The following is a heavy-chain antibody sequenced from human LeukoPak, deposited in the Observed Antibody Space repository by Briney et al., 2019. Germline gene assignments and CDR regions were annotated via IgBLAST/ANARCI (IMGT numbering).Heavy chain of an antibody. J-gene: IGHJ4*02. CDR1: GFTFNNAW. CDR3: TTSLTSGYYIDY. Sequence: GGSMRLSCAASGFTFNNAWMNWVRQTPGKGLEWVGRIKSKTDGGTIDYAAPVKGRFTISRDDSKNTLFLQMNSLKTEDTALYYCTTSLTSGYYIDYWGQGTLVTVSS. D-gene: IGHD3-22*01. V-gene: IGHV3-15*01. CDR2: IKSKTDGGTI.